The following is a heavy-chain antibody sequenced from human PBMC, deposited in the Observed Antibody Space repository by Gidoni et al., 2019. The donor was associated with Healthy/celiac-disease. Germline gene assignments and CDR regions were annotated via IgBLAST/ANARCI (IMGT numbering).Heavy chain of an antibody. J-gene: IGHJ6*02. CDR3: ARALCTGGVCLNGGMDV. CDR2: IIPIFGTA. Sequence: GSSVKVSCKASGGTFSSYAISWVRQAPGQGLEWMGGIIPIFGTANYAQKFQGRVTITADESTSTAYMELSSLRSEDTAVYYCARALCTGGVCLNGGMDVWGQGTTVTVSS. V-gene: IGHV1-69*01. CDR1: GGTFSSYA. D-gene: IGHD2-8*02.